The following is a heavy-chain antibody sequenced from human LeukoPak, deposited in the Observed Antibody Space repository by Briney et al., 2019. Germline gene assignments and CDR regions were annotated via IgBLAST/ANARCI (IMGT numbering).Heavy chain of an antibody. CDR3: ARFPRLTGYYNVGLVGAFDI. CDR1: GYSFTSYW. D-gene: IGHD3-9*01. V-gene: IGHV5-51*01. J-gene: IGHJ3*02. Sequence: GESLKISCKGSGYSFTSYWIGWVRQMPGKGLEWMGIIYPGDSDTRYSPSFQGQVTISADKSISTAYLQWSSLKASDTAMYYCARFPRLTGYYNVGLVGAFDIWGQGTMVTVSS. CDR2: IYPGDSDT.